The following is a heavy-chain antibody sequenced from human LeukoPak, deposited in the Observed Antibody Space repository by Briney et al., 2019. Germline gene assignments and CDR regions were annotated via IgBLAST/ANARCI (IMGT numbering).Heavy chain of an antibody. J-gene: IGHJ3*02. Sequence: GGSLRLSCAASGITFSSYGMSWVRQAPGKGLEWVSSISSTGGTTYYADSVKGRFTISRDNSKNTLYLQMNSLRAEDTAVYYCATNSGSYSGNAFDIWGQGTMVTVSS. CDR1: GITFSSYG. D-gene: IGHD1-26*01. CDR3: ATNSGSYSGNAFDI. V-gene: IGHV3-23*01. CDR2: ISSTGGTT.